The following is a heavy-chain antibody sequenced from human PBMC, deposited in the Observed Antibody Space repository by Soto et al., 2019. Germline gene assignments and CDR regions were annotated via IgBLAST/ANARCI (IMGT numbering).Heavy chain of an antibody. J-gene: IGHJ4*02. CDR2: IYYSGTT. CDR3: ARHRESWSHFDS. V-gene: IGHV4-59*08. D-gene: IGHD3-3*01. Sequence: SETLSLTCTVSGGSISSYYWSWIRQPPGKGLEWIGYIYYSGTTNYNPSLKSRVTISVDTSKNQFSLKVNSVTAADTAVYYCARHRESWSHFDSWGQGTLVTVSS. CDR1: GGSISSYY.